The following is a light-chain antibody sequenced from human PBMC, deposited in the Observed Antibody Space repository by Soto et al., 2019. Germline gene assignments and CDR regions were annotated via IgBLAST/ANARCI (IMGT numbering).Light chain of an antibody. CDR2: GVS. J-gene: IGKJ4*01. CDR3: QQYGNSPLT. V-gene: IGKV3-20*01. Sequence: EIVLRQSPATLSLSPGDRATLSCRASQSVRSDYFAWYQQKPGQAPRVIIFGVSTRATAIPDRFSGSGSGTDFTLTISRLEPEDFALYYCQQYGNSPLTFGGGTKVDIK. CDR1: QSVRSDY.